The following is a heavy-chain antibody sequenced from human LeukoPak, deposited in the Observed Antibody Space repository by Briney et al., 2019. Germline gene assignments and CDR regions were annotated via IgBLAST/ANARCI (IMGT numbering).Heavy chain of an antibody. CDR3: ARDRAYYYDSSGTFDY. J-gene: IGHJ4*02. D-gene: IGHD3-22*01. CDR2: ISAYNGNT. V-gene: IGHV1-18*01. CDR1: DYTFTSYG. Sequence: ASVKVSCKASDYTFTSYGISWVRQAPGQGLEWMGWISAYNGNTNYAQKLQGRVTMTTDTSTSTAYMELRSLRSDDTAVYYCARDRAYYYDSSGTFDYWGQGTLVTVSS.